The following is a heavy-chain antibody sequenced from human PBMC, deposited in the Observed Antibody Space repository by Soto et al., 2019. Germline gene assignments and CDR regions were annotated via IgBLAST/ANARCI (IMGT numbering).Heavy chain of an antibody. J-gene: IGHJ4*02. Sequence: QVQLVQSGAEVRKPGASVKVSCKVSGFTYRGYYLHWLRQAPGQGLEWMGWIDPNSGATKTAQGFQGRVTMSRDTSVTTVYMEVSGLKSDDTAVYYCAVPEYTRAWTPFDYWGQGTLVSVSS. D-gene: IGHD2-2*02. CDR3: AVPEYTRAWTPFDY. V-gene: IGHV1-2*02. CDR2: IDPNSGAT. CDR1: GFTYRGYY.